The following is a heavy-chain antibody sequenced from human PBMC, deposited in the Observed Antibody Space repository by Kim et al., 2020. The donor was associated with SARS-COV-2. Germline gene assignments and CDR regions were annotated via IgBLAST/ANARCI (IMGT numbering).Heavy chain of an antibody. V-gene: IGHV5-51*01. D-gene: IGHD1-26*01. J-gene: IGHJ4*02. CDR3: ARRGKWSGSYWASHPFDY. CDR2: IYPGDSDT. CDR1: GYSFTSYW. Sequence: GESLKISCKGSGYSFTSYWIGWVRQMPGKGLEWMGIIYPGDSDTRYSPSFQGQVTISADKSISTAYLQWSSLKASDTAMYYCARRGKWSGSYWASHPFDYWGQGTLVTVSS.